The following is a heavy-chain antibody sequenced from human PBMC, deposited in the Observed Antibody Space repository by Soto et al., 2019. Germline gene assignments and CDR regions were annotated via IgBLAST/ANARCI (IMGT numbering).Heavy chain of an antibody. CDR3: ARGLFTAVAGTRWFDP. Sequence: QVQLQQWGAGLLKPSETLSLTCAVYGGSFSGYYWSWIRQPPGKGLEWIGEINHSGSTNYNPSLKGRVTISVDTSKNQFSLKLSSVTAADTAVYYCARGLFTAVAGTRWFDPWGQGTLVTVS. V-gene: IGHV4-34*01. CDR2: INHSGST. CDR1: GGSFSGYY. D-gene: IGHD6-19*01. J-gene: IGHJ5*02.